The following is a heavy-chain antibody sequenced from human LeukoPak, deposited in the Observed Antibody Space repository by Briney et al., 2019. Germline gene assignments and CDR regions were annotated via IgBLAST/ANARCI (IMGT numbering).Heavy chain of an antibody. Sequence: GASVKVSCKASGYTFSNFGINWVRQAPGQGLEWIAWISGNNDNPNYGQKFQGRFTVTTDSSTSTAYMELSRLRSDDTAVYYCASTDSSGYYDYWGQGTLVTVSS. J-gene: IGHJ4*02. CDR1: GYTFSNFG. CDR2: ISGNNDNP. D-gene: IGHD3-22*01. CDR3: ASTDSSGYYDY. V-gene: IGHV1-18*01.